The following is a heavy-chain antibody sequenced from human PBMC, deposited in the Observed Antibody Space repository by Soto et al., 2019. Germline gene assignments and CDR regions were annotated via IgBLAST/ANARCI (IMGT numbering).Heavy chain of an antibody. CDR1: GGSISSYY. V-gene: IGHV4-59*01. D-gene: IGHD5-18*01. Sequence: KTSETLSLTCTVSGGSISSYYWSWIRQPPGKGLEWIGYIYYGGSTKYNPSLKSRVTISVDTSKNQFSLKLSSVTAADTAVYYCARVIRGYNYGYLDCWGQGALVTVSS. CDR2: IYYGGST. CDR3: ARVIRGYNYGYLDC. J-gene: IGHJ4*02.